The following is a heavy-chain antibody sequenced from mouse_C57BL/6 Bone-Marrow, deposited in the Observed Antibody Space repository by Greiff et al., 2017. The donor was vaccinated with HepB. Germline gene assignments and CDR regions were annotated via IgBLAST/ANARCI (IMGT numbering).Heavy chain of an antibody. V-gene: IGHV1-80*01. CDR1: GYAFSSYW. D-gene: IGHD2-4*01. Sequence: QVQLQQSGAELVKPGASVKISCKASGYAFSSYWMNWVKQRPGKGLEWIGQIYPGDGDTNYNGKFKGKATLTADKSSSTAYMQLSSLTSEDSAVYFCARGRLREAMDYWGQGTSVTVSS. CDR3: ARGRLREAMDY. CDR2: IYPGDGDT. J-gene: IGHJ4*01.